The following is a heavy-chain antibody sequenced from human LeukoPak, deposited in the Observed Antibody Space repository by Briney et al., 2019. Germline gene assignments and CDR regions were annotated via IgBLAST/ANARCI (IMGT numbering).Heavy chain of an antibody. J-gene: IGHJ4*02. V-gene: IGHV4-34*01. Sequence: SETLSLTCAVYGGSFSGHYWSWIRQPPGKGLEWIGEINHSGSTNYNPPLKSRVTISVDTSKNQFSLKLSSVIAADTAVYYCASYEQLGYFDYWGQGTLVTVSS. CDR2: INHSGST. D-gene: IGHD6-13*01. CDR1: GGSFSGHY. CDR3: ASYEQLGYFDY.